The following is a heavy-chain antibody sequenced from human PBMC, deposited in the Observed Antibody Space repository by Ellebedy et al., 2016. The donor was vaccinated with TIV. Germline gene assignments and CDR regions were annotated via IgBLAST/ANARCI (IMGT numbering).Heavy chain of an antibody. CDR2: ITADGTNT. J-gene: IGHJ4*02. CDR3: ARDGGSGTPLDH. V-gene: IGHV3-74*01. CDR1: GFTFSSYW. D-gene: IGHD3-10*01. Sequence: GESLKISCAASGFTFSSYWIHWVRQAPGKGLVWVSRITADGTNTAYADAVRGRFTISRDNAKNSVHLQMNSLRPEDTAGYYCARDGGSGTPLDHWGQGTLVAVSS.